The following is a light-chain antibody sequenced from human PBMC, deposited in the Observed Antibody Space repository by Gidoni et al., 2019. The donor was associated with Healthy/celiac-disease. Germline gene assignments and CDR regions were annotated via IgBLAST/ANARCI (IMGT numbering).Light chain of an antibody. V-gene: IGKV1-39*01. CDR2: AAS. CDR1: QSISSY. Sequence: DIQMTQAPSSLSASVGDRVTINCRASQSISSYLNWYQQKPGKAPKLLIYAASSLQSGVPSRFSGRGSGTDFTLTISSLQPEDFATYYCQQSYSTPYTFGQGTKLEIK. J-gene: IGKJ2*01. CDR3: QQSYSTPYT.